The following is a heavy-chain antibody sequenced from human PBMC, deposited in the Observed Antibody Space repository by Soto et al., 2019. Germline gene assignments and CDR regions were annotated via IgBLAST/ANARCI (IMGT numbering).Heavy chain of an antibody. CDR1: GGSVSSGSYY. CDR2: IYYSGST. J-gene: IGHJ4*02. V-gene: IGHV4-61*01. CDR3: ARGVYSSSWYYNYFDY. D-gene: IGHD6-13*01. Sequence: VQLQESGPGLVKPSETLSLTCTVSGGSVSSGSYYWSWIRQPPGKGLEWIGYIYYSGSTNYNPSLKSRVTISVDTSKNQFSLKLSSVTAADTAVYYCARGVYSSSWYYNYFDYWGQGTLVTVSS.